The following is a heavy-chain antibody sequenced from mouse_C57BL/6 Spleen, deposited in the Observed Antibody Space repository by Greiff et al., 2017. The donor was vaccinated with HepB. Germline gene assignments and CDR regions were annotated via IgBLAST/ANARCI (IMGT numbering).Heavy chain of an antibody. CDR3: ARYGNASYYFDY. J-gene: IGHJ2*01. Sequence: VQLQQPGAELVRPGSSVKLSCKASGYTFTSYWMHWVKQRPIQGLEWIGNIDPSDSETHYNQKFKDKATLTVDKSSSTAYMQLSSLTSEDSAVYYCARYGNASYYFDYWGQGTTLTVSS. V-gene: IGHV1-52*01. CDR2: IDPSDSET. CDR1: GYTFTSYW. D-gene: IGHD2-1*01.